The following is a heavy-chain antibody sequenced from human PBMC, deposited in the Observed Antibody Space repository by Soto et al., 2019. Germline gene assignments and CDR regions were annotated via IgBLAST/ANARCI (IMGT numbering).Heavy chain of an antibody. V-gene: IGHV3-30*18. CDR2: ISYDGSNK. CDR1: GFTFSSYG. J-gene: IGHJ3*01. CDR3: AKLARRVIIV. Sequence: GSLRLSCAASGFTFSSYGMHWVRQAPGKGLEWVAVISYDGSNKYYADSVKGRFTISRDNSKNTLYLQMNNLSAEDTAIYYCAKLARRVIIVWGQGTMVTVSS. D-gene: IGHD3-10*01.